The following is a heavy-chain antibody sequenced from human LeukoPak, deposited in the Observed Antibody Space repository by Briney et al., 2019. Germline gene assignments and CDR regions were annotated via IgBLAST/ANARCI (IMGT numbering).Heavy chain of an antibody. J-gene: IGHJ6*02. Sequence: SVKVSCKTSGGTFSSSAITWVRQAPGHGLEWMGRIIPVLNITTYAQKFQGSVTITADTSTSTVYMELSSLRSEETAVYYCARDQGLTAPPPYGLDVWGQGTTVIVSS. D-gene: IGHD5-18*01. V-gene: IGHV1-69*04. CDR1: GGTFSSSA. CDR2: IIPVLNIT. CDR3: ARDQGLTAPPPYGLDV.